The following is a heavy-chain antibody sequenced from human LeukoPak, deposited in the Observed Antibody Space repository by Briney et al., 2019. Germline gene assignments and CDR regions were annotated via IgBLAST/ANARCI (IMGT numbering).Heavy chain of an antibody. D-gene: IGHD4/OR15-4a*01. V-gene: IGHV1-2*02. Sequence: ASVKVSCKASGYTFTGYYMHWVRQAPGQGLEWMGWINPNSGGTNYAQKFQGRVTMTRDTSIGTAYMELSRLRSDDTAVYYCARDGDYGYYYMDVWGKGTTVTVSS. CDR2: INPNSGGT. CDR3: ARDGDYGYYYMDV. CDR1: GYTFTGYY. J-gene: IGHJ6*03.